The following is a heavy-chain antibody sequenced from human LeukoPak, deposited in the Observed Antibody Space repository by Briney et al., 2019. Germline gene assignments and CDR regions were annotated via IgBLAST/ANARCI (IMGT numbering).Heavy chain of an antibody. Sequence: SETLSVTCAVYGGSFSGYYWSWIRQPPGKGLEWIGEINHSGSTNYNPSLKGRVAISVDTSKNQFSLKLSSVTAADAALYYCARGIRPPITAAVTGFYFDYWGQGTLVTVSS. CDR3: ARGIRPPITAAVTGFYFDY. V-gene: IGHV4-34*01. CDR2: INHSGST. D-gene: IGHD6-13*01. J-gene: IGHJ4*02. CDR1: GGSFSGYY.